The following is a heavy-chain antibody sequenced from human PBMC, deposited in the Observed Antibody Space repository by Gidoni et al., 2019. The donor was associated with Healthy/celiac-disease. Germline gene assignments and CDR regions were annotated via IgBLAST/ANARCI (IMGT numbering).Heavy chain of an antibody. D-gene: IGHD1-1*01. Sequence: QVQLVQSGAEVKKPGSSVKVSCKAAGGTFSSYAISRVRQAPGQGLEWMGGIIPIFGTANYAQKFQGRVTITADESTSTAYMELSSLRSEDTAVYYCARDALGSGTTLGYYYFDYWGQGTLVTVSS. J-gene: IGHJ4*02. V-gene: IGHV1-69*01. CDR3: ARDALGSGTTLGYYYFDY. CDR1: GGTFSSYA. CDR2: IIPIFGTA.